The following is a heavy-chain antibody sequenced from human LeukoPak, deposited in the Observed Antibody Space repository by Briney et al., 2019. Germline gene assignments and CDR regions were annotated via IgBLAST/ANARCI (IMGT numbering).Heavy chain of an antibody. CDR1: GGSISSGDYY. CDR2: IYYSGST. CDR3: ARKTLKGGPQDFDI. Sequence: SETLSLTCTVSGGSISSGDYYWSWIRQPPGKGLEWIGYIYYSGSTYYNPSLKSRVTISVDTSKNQFSLKLSSVTAADTAVYYCARKTLKGGPQDFDIWGQGTMVTVSS. V-gene: IGHV4-30-4*01. D-gene: IGHD2-15*01. J-gene: IGHJ3*02.